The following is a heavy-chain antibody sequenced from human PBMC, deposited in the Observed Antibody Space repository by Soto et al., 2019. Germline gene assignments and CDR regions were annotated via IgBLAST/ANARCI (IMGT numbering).Heavy chain of an antibody. V-gene: IGHV1-46*01. D-gene: IGHD3-22*01. CDR1: GYTFTSYY. J-gene: IGHJ4*02. CDR2: INPSGGST. Sequence: GASVKVSCKASGYTFTSYYMHWVRQAPGQGLEWMGIINPSGGSTSYAQKFQGRVTMTRDTSTSTVYMELSSLRSEDTAVYYCARDSYYDSSGYYHNFDYWGQGTLVTVSS. CDR3: ARDSYYDSSGYYHNFDY.